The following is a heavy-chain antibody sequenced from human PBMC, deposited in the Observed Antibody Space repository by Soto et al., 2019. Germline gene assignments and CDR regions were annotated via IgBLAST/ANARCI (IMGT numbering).Heavy chain of an antibody. V-gene: IGHV3-23*01. CDR3: VKRDLAY. CDR1: GLTFKSYA. Sequence: ESGGGLVQPGGSLRLSCAVSGLTFKSYAMSWVLQAPGKGLEWVSTISDSGGSTSYADSVKGRLTISRDNSMNTLYLQMDSLRVEDTAVYYCVKRDLAYWGQGTLVTVSS. CDR2: ISDSGGST. J-gene: IGHJ4*02.